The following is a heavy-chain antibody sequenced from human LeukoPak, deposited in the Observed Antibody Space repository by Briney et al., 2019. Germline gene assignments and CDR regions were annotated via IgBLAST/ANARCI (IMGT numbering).Heavy chain of an antibody. Sequence: PGGSLRLSCAASGFTFSSYWMTWVRQAPGKGLEWVANIKQDGGEKYYVDSVKGRFTISRDNAKNSLYLQINSLRAEDTAVYSCARGIGYSGNWYWYFDLWGRGTLVTVSS. CDR3: ARGIGYSGNWYWYFDL. V-gene: IGHV3-7*01. D-gene: IGHD6-13*01. J-gene: IGHJ2*01. CDR2: IKQDGGEK. CDR1: GFTFSSYW.